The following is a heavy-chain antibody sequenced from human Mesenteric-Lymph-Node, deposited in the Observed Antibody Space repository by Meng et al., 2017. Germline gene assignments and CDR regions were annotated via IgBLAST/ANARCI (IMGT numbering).Heavy chain of an antibody. CDR1: GFTFSSYA. J-gene: IGHJ3*02. V-gene: IGHV3-23*01. D-gene: IGHD3-22*01. CDR3: SKDYYDSSGYYYVTNAFDI. Sequence: GGSLRLSCAASGFTFSSYAMSWVRQAPGKGLEWVSTISGSGGSTYYADSVKGRFTISRDNSKNTLYLQMNSLRAEDTAVYYCSKDYYDSSGYYYVTNAFDIWDQGTMVTVSS. CDR2: ISGSGGST.